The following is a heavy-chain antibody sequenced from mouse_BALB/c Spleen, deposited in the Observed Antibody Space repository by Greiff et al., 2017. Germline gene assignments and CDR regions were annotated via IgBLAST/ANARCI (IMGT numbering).Heavy chain of an antibody. Sequence: VQLVESGPGLVAPSQSLSITCTVSGFSLTSYGISWIRQPPGKGLEWLGVIWTGGGTNYNSAFMSRLSISKDNSKSQVFLKMNSLQTDDTAIYYCVRDEAYYGSSYYAMDYWGQGTSVTVSS. CDR2: IWTGGGT. V-gene: IGHV2-9-2*01. J-gene: IGHJ4*01. CDR1: GFSLTSYG. CDR3: VRDEAYYGSSYYAMDY. D-gene: IGHD1-1*01.